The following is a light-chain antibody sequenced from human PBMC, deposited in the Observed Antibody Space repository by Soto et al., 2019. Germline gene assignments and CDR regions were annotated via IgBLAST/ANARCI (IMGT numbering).Light chain of an antibody. V-gene: IGKV3-15*01. J-gene: IGKJ1*01. CDR2: DAS. CDR1: QNVGNT. Sequence: EIVMTQSPATLSVSPGERATLSCRASQNVGNTLAWYQQRPGQAPRLLIYDASTRATGVPARFSGSGSGTDFTFTISDLQSEDFAVYYCQHYYNWPRTFGRGTKVEIK. CDR3: QHYYNWPRT.